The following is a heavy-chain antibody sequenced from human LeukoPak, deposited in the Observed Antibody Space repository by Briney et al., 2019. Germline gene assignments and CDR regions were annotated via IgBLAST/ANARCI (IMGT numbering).Heavy chain of an antibody. V-gene: IGHV3-21*01. D-gene: IGHD3-22*01. CDR3: ARHYDSNSYGPGY. Sequence: GGSLRLSCAASGFTFSSYSLNRVRQAPGKGLEWVSSISSSSSYIYYADSVKGRFTTSRDNAKNSLYLQMNSLRAEDTAVYYCARHYDSNSYGPGYWGQGTLVTVSS. CDR1: GFTFSSYS. J-gene: IGHJ4*02. CDR2: ISSSSSYI.